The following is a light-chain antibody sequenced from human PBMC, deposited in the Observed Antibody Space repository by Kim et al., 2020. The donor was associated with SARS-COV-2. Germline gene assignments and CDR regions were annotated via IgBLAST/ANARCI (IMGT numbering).Light chain of an antibody. CDR2: GAS. J-gene: IGKJ1*01. CDR1: QSVSSSY. CDR3: QQYGNSPRT. V-gene: IGKV3-20*01. Sequence: SPGDRARLSCRASQSVSSSYLAWYQQKTGQAPRLLIFGASSRATGIPDRFSGSGSGTDFTLTISRLEPEDFAVYYCQQYGNSPRTFGQGTKVDIK.